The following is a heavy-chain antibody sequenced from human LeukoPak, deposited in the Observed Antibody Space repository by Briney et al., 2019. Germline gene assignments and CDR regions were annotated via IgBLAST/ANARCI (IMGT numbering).Heavy chain of an antibody. CDR2: IIPIFGTA. CDR1: GGTFSSYA. CDR3: ARGPIVVVPAAIHSHYYYMDV. J-gene: IGHJ6*03. Sequence: SVKVSCKASGGTFSSYAIGWVRQAPGQGLEWMGGIIPIFGTANYAQKFQGRVTITADESTSTAYMELSSLRSEDTAVYYCARGPIVVVPAAIHSHYYYMDVWGKGTTVTVSS. D-gene: IGHD2-2*02. V-gene: IGHV1-69*13.